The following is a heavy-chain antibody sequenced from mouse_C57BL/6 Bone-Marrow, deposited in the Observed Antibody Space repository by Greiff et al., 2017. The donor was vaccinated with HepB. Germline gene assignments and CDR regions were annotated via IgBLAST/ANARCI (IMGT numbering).Heavy chain of an antibody. CDR3: ANYDYDEGYAMDY. J-gene: IGHJ4*01. V-gene: IGHV1-64*01. CDR1: GYTFTSYW. CDR2: IHPNSGST. D-gene: IGHD2-4*01. Sequence: QVQLQQPGAELVKPGASVKLSCKASGYTFTSYWMHWVKQRPGQGLEWIGMIHPNSGSTNYNEKFKSKATLTVDKSSSTAYMQLSSLTSEDSAVYYCANYDYDEGYAMDYWGQGTSVTVSA.